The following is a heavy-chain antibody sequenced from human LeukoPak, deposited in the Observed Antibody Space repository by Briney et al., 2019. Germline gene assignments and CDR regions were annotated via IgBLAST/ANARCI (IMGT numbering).Heavy chain of an antibody. CDR1: GFTLSSYW. CDR3: AKDEREYDAFDI. J-gene: IGHJ3*02. CDR2: INSDGSST. Sequence: GGSLRLSCAASGFTLSSYWMHWVRQVPGKGLVWVSRINSDGSSTSYADSVKGRFTISRDNSKNTLYLQMNSLRAEDTAVYYCAKDEREYDAFDIWGQGTMVTVSS. V-gene: IGHV3-74*01. D-gene: IGHD3-10*01.